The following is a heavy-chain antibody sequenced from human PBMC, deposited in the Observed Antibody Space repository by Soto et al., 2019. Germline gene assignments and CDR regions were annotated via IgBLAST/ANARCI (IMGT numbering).Heavy chain of an antibody. CDR1: GGSFSGYY. Sequence: QVQLQQWGAGLLKPSETLSLTCAVYGGSFSGYYWSWIRQPPGKGLEWSGEINHSGSINYNPSLKSRVTISVDTSKNQFSLKLSSVTAADTAVYYCARLVPDLWGRGTLVTVSS. J-gene: IGHJ2*01. CDR2: INHSGSI. CDR3: ARLVPDL. D-gene: IGHD2-8*02. V-gene: IGHV4-34*01.